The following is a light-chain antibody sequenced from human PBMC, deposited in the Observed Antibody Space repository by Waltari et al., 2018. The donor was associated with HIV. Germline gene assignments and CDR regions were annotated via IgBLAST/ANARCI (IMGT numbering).Light chain of an antibody. CDR1: RSDVGSYNL. CDR3: CSYAGSSTLDVV. J-gene: IGLJ2*01. Sequence: QSALTQPASVSGSRGQSITISCTGTRSDVGSYNLVSWYQQHPGKAPKLMIYEVNKRPSGVSNRFSGSKSGNTASLTISGLQAEDEADYYCCSYAGSSTLDVVFGGGTKLTVL. CDR2: EVN. V-gene: IGLV2-23*02.